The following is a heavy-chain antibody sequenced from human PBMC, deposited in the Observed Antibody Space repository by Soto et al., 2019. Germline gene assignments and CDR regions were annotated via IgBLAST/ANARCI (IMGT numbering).Heavy chain of an antibody. CDR3: TTAGSSGFYYYYGMDV. CDR2: IKSKTDGVTT. CDR1: GFTFSNAL. V-gene: IGHV3-15*01. D-gene: IGHD7-27*01. Sequence: GGSLRLSCAASGFTFSNALMSWVRQSPGKGLEWVGRIKSKTDGVTTDYAAPVKGRFTISRDDSKNTLYLQMNSLKTEDTAVYYCTTAGSSGFYYYYGMDVWGQGTTVTVSS. J-gene: IGHJ6*02.